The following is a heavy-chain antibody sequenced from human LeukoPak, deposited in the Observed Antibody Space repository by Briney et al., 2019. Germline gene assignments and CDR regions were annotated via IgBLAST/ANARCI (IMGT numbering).Heavy chain of an antibody. J-gene: IGHJ4*02. CDR2: IYHSGST. CDR1: GGPISSGGYS. D-gene: IGHD4-17*01. Sequence: SETLSLTCAVSGGPISSGGYSWSWIRQPPGKGLEWIGYIYHSGSTYYNPSLKSRVTISVDRSKNQFSLKLSSVTAADTAVYYCARSPDYGDSSYYFDYWGQGTLVTVSS. CDR3: ARSPDYGDSSYYFDY. V-gene: IGHV4-30-2*01.